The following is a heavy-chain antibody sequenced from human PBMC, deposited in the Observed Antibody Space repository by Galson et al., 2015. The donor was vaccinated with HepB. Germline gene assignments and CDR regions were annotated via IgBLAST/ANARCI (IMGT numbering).Heavy chain of an antibody. CDR1: GFTFSSYA. V-gene: IGHV3-23*01. CDR2: ISGSGGST. D-gene: IGHD6-13*01. CDR3: AKDNSSSWYYFDY. Sequence: SLRLSCAASGFTFSSYAMSWVRQAPGKGLEWVSAISGSGGSTYYADSVKGRFTISRDNSKNTLYLQMNSLRAEDTAVYYCAKDNSSSWYYFDYWGQGTLVTVSS. J-gene: IGHJ4*02.